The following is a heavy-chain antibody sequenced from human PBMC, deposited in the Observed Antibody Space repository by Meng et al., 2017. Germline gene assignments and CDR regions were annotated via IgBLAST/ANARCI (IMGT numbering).Heavy chain of an antibody. J-gene: IGHJ4*02. CDR1: GYTFTSYA. D-gene: IGHD6-19*01. CDR2: INTNTGNP. CDR3: ARMGIAVAGTLGWEDY. Sequence: QGQVGQSGSELKKPGASVKVSCKASGYTFTSYAMNWVRQAPGQGLEWMGWINTNTGNPTYAEGFTGRFVFSLDTSVSTAYLQISSLKAEDTAVYYCARMGIAVAGTLGWEDYWGQGTLVTVSS. V-gene: IGHV7-4-1*02.